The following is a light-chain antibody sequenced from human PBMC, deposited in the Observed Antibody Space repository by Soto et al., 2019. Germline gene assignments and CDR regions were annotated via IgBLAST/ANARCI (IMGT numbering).Light chain of an antibody. V-gene: IGKV3-20*01. J-gene: IGKJ4*01. CDR2: GAS. Sequence: IVLPQSPGTLSLSPGERATLSCRASQSVSSSYLGWYQQKPGQAPRLLIYGASSRATGIPDRFSGSGSGTDFSLSISRLEPEDFAVDYGQQYGSSPLTFGGGTKVEIK. CDR3: QQYGSSPLT. CDR1: QSVSSSY.